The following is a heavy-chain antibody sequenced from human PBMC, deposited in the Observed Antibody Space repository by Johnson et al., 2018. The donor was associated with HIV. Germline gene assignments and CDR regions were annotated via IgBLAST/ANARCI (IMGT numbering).Heavy chain of an antibody. J-gene: IGHJ3*02. CDR1: GFTFSSYG. V-gene: IGHV3-33*01. CDR3: ARGISRYYGSGSAPGDGAFDI. D-gene: IGHD3-10*01. Sequence: QVQLVESGGGVVQPGRSLRLSCAASGFTFSSYGMHWVRQAPGKGLEWVAFIRYDGSSQYFADSVKGRFTISRDNSKNTLYLQMNSLRAEDTAVYYCARGISRYYGSGSAPGDGAFDIWGQGTMVTVSS. CDR2: IRYDGSSQ.